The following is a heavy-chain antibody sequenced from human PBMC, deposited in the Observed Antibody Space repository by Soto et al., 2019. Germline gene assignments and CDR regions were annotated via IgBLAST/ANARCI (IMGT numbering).Heavy chain of an antibody. D-gene: IGHD2-15*01. CDR1: GYSFTSYW. CDR2: IYPGDSDT. J-gene: IGHJ3*02. Sequence: GESLKISCKGSGYSFTSYWIGWVRQMPGKGLEWMGIIYPGDSDTRYSPSFQGQVTISADKSISTAYLQWSSLKASDTAMYYCARRTFLGYGRLGYAFDIWGQGTMVTVSS. V-gene: IGHV5-51*01. CDR3: ARRTFLGYGRLGYAFDI.